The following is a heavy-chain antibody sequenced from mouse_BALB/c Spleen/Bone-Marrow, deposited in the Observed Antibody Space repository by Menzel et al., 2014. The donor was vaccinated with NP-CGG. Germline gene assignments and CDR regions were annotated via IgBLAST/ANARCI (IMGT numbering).Heavy chain of an antibody. CDR2: IDPSDSET. V-gene: IGHV1S126*01. Sequence: QVQLKESGPQLVRPGASVKISCKASGYSFTSYWMHWVKRRPGQGLEWIGMIDPSDSETRLNQKFKDKATLTVDKSSSTAFMQLSSPTSEDSAVYYCARVWDEGSYAMDYWGQGTSVTVSS. CDR3: ARVWDEGSYAMDY. J-gene: IGHJ4*01. D-gene: IGHD4-1*01. CDR1: GYSFTSYW.